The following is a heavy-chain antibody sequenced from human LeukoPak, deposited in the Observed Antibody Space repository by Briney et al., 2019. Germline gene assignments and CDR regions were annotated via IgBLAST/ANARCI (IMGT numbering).Heavy chain of an antibody. Sequence: SVTVSCLASGGTFSSYAISWVRQAPGQGLEWMGGIIPIFGTANYAQKFQGRVTITTDESTSTAYMELSSLRSEDTAVYYCASLRRGYSYPWWFDPWGQGTLVTVSS. CDR3: ASLRRGYSYPWWFDP. D-gene: IGHD5-18*01. CDR1: GGTFSSYA. V-gene: IGHV1-69*05. J-gene: IGHJ5*02. CDR2: IIPIFGTA.